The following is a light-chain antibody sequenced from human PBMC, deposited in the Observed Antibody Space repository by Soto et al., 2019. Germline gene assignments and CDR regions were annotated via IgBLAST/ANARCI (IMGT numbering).Light chain of an antibody. CDR2: GAS. V-gene: IGKV3-20*01. CDR3: QHYVGSPPYT. Sequence: EIVLTQSPDTLSLSPGEGATLSCRASQRVTSNYLAWYQQKPGQAPRLLIYGASRRATGIPDRFSSSGAGTEFTLTISRVGPEAFAVNYCQHYVGSPPYTFGQGPSWRSN. J-gene: IGKJ2*01. CDR1: QRVTSNY.